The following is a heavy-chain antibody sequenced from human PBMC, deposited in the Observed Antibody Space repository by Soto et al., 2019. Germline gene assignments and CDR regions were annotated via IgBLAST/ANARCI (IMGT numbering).Heavy chain of an antibody. Sequence: QVQLQESGPGLVKPSETLSLTCTVSGGSISSYYWSWIRQPPGKGLEWIGYIYYSGSTNYNPSLKSRVTIPVDTSKNQCSLKLSSVTAADTAVYYCARGRRNIVLVPAAMPDYYYYGMDVWGQGTTVTVSS. V-gene: IGHV4-59*01. D-gene: IGHD2-2*01. J-gene: IGHJ6*02. CDR1: GGSISSYY. CDR3: ARGRRNIVLVPAAMPDYYYYGMDV. CDR2: IYYSGST.